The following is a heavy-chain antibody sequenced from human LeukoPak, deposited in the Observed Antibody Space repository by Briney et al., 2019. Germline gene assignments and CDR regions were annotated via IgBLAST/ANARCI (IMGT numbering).Heavy chain of an antibody. D-gene: IGHD3-9*01. J-gene: IGHJ5*02. CDR1: GSSFTSYW. CDR3: ARQFDYWFDP. CDR2: IYPGDSDT. V-gene: IGHV5-51*01. Sequence: LGESLQISCQGSGSSFTSYWIGWVRQMPGKGLEWMGIIYPGDSDTRYSPSFQGQVTISADKSISTAYLQWSSLKASDTAMYYCARQFDYWFDPWGQGTLVTVSS.